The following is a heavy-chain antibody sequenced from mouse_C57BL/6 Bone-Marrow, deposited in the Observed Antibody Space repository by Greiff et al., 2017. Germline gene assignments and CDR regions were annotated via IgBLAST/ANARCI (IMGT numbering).Heavy chain of an antibody. V-gene: IGHV1-72*01. J-gene: IGHJ4*01. D-gene: IGHD1-1*01. Sequence: QVQLQQPGAELVKPGASVKLSCKASGYTFTSYWMHWVKQRPGRGLEWIGRIDPNSGGTKYNEKFKSKATLTVDKPASTAYMQLSSLTSEDSAVYYGASWGTTVPYYYAMDYWGQGTSVTVSS. CDR2: IDPNSGGT. CDR1: GYTFTSYW. CDR3: ASWGTTVPYYYAMDY.